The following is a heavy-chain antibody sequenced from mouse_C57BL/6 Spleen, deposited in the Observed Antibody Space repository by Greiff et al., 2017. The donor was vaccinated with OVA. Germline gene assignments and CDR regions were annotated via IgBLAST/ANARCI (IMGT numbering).Heavy chain of an antibody. D-gene: IGHD3-3*01. V-gene: IGHV5-4*01. Sequence: EVHLVESGGGLVKPGGSLKLSCAASGFTFSSYAMSWVRQTPEKRLEWVATISDGGSYTYYPDNVKGRFTISRDNAKNNLYLQMSHLKSEDTAMYYCARDRGAMDYWGQGTSVTVSS. CDR2: ISDGGSYT. CDR3: ARDRGAMDY. CDR1: GFTFSSYA. J-gene: IGHJ4*01.